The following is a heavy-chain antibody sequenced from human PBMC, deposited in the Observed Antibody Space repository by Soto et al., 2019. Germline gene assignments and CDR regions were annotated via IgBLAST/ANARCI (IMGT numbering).Heavy chain of an antibody. V-gene: IGHV3-15*01. D-gene: IGHD3-3*01. Sequence: EELLVESGGGLVKPGGSLPLSCADSGITFRNSWMIWVRQSPGKGLEWVGRIKRATDGGTTDYAAPAKGRFTISRDDSKNTLYLQMNSLKSDDTAVYYCTTVRNSITITPVDVWGKGTRVTVSS. J-gene: IGHJ6*04. CDR2: IKRATDGGTT. CDR3: TTVRNSITITPVDV. CDR1: GITFRNSW.